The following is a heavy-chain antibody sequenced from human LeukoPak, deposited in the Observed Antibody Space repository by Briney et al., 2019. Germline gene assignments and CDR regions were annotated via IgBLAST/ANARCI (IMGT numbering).Heavy chain of an antibody. Sequence: SETLSLTCTVSGYSITAGRYWGWIRQPPGKGLEWIGSIYQSGSTYYNPSLKSRVTISVDKSKNQFSLNLRSVTAPDTAVYYCARSLSTAGIDYWGQGILVTVSS. CDR3: ARSLSTAGIDY. CDR2: IYQSGST. J-gene: IGHJ4*02. D-gene: IGHD2-2*01. CDR1: GYSITAGRY. V-gene: IGHV4-38-2*02.